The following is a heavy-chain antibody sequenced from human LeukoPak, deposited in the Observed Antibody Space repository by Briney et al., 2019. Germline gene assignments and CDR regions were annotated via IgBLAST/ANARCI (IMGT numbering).Heavy chain of an antibody. Sequence: GASVTVSCKASGYTFTSYYMHWVRQAPGQGLEWMGIINPSGGRTNYAPKFQGRVTMTSDTATSTVYMELSSLRSEDTAVYYCVRDGEVIIKPAASFPHDAFDIWGQGTMVIVSS. CDR2: INPSGGRT. V-gene: IGHV1-46*01. J-gene: IGHJ3*02. CDR3: VRDGEVIIKPAASFPHDAFDI. D-gene: IGHD3-10*01. CDR1: GYTFTSYY.